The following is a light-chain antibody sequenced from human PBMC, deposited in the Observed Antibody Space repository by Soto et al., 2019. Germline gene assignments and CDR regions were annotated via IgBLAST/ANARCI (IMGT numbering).Light chain of an antibody. CDR2: EVT. V-gene: IGLV2-14*01. Sequence: QSALTQPASVSGSPGQSTTVSCTGTSSAVGAYDYVSWYQHHTGKAPELIIYEVTTRPSGVSNRFSGSKSGNTASLTISGLQAEDEADYYCNSYTRSTKYVFGTGTKVTVL. CDR3: NSYTRSTKYV. J-gene: IGLJ1*01. CDR1: SSAVGAYDY.